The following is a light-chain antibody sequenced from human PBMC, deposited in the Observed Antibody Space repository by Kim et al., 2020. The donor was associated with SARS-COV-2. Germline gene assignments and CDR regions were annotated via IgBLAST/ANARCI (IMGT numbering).Light chain of an antibody. CDR3: QQYAGSPLT. CDR2: GVS. Sequence: SPGERATLSCRASQSVSSSYLAWYQQKPGQAPRLLIYGVSSRATGIPDRFSGSGSGTDFTLTITRLEPEDFAVYYCQQYAGSPLTFGGGTKVDIK. V-gene: IGKV3-20*01. CDR1: QSVSSSY. J-gene: IGKJ4*01.